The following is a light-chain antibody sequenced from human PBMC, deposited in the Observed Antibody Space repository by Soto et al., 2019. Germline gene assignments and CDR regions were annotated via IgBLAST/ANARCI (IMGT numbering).Light chain of an antibody. CDR2: EVS. CDR3: TSLTSTSPQV. V-gene: IGLV2-14*01. Sequence: QSVLTQPASVSGSPGQSITISCTGTSGDVDAFDYVSWYQQHPGKAPKLMIFEVSDRPSGVSDRFSGSKSGSTASLTISGLQADDEADYFCTSLTSTSPQVFGTGTRATVL. J-gene: IGLJ1*01. CDR1: SGDVDAFDY.